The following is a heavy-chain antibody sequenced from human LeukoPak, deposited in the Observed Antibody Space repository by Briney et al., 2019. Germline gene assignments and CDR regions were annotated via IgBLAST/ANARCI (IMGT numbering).Heavy chain of an antibody. CDR1: GYTFTSYY. J-gene: IGHJ6*02. D-gene: IGHD5-18*01. CDR3: ARNDDRSGYRYGYYYYYYGMDV. Sequence: ASVKVSCKASGYTFTSYYMHWVRQAPGQGLEWMGIINPSGGSTSYAQKFQGRVTMTRDTSTSTVYMELSSLRSEDTAVYYCARNDDRSGYRYGYYYYYYGMDVWGQGTTVTVSS. V-gene: IGHV1-46*01. CDR2: INPSGGST.